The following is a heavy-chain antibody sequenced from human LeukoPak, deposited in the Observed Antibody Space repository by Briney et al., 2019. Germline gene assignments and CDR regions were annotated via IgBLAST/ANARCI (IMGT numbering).Heavy chain of an antibody. CDR3: ARDGDGDYVDY. D-gene: IGHD2-21*02. CDR1: GFTFSSYW. J-gene: IGHJ4*02. CDR2: INSDGSST. V-gene: IGHV3-74*01. Sequence: PGGSLRLSCAASGFTFSSYWMHWVRQAPGKGLVWVSRINSDGSSTSYVDSVKGRFTISRDNAKNTLYLQMNSLRAEDTAVYYCARDGDGDYVDYWGQGTLVTVSS.